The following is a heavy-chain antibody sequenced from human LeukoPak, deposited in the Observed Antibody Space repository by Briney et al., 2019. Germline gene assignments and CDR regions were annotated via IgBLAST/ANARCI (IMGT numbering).Heavy chain of an antibody. V-gene: IGHV1-18*01. J-gene: IGHJ5*02. CDR3: ARERWDPRVWWFDP. D-gene: IGHD1-26*01. CDR2: ISAYNGNT. Sequence: ASVKVSCKASGYTFTSYGISWVRQAPGQGLEWMGWISAYNGNTNYAQRLQGRVTMTTDTSTSTAYMELRSLRSGDTAVYYCARERWDPRVWWFDPWGQGTLVTVSS. CDR1: GYTFTSYG.